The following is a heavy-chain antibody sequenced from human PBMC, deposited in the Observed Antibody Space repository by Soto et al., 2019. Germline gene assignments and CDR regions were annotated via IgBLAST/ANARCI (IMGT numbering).Heavy chain of an antibody. J-gene: IGHJ3*02. CDR2: INPNSGGT. V-gene: IGHV1-2*04. CDR3: ARDYSPTKTGDHDAFDI. CDR1: GYTFTGYY. D-gene: IGHD1-1*01. Sequence: ASVKDSCKASGYTFTGYYIHWVRQAPGQGLEWMGWINPNSGGTNYAQKFQGWVTMTRDTSISTAYMELSRLRSDDTAVYYCARDYSPTKTGDHDAFDIWGQGTMVTVSS.